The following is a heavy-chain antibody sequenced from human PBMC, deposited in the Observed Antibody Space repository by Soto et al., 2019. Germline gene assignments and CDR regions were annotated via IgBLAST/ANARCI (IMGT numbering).Heavy chain of an antibody. V-gene: IGHV5-51*01. CDR3: ERHTWSSGSPAGFDD. CDR1: GYGFASYC. D-gene: IGHD1-26*01. J-gene: IGHJ4*02. Sequence: ESLKLSLKGCGYGFASYCIGWVRHMPEKGLEWMGIIYPGDSDTRYSPSFQGQVTISADRSISTAYLQWGSLKASDTAMYYCERHTWSSGSPAGFDDWGQGTQVTVSS. CDR2: IYPGDSDT.